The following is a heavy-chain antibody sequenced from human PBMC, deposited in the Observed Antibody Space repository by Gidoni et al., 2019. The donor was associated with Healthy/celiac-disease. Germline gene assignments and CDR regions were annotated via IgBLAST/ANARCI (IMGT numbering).Heavy chain of an antibody. V-gene: IGHV3-15*01. CDR2: IKSKTDGGTT. J-gene: IGHJ4*02. Sequence: EVQLVESGGGLVKPGGSLRLSCAASGFTFSNAWMSWVRQAPGKGLEWVGRIKSKTDGGTTDYAAPVKGRFTISRDDSKNTLYMQMNSLKTEDTAVYYCTTETYSGYDDWDFDYWGQGTLVTVSS. CDR3: TTETYSGYDDWDFDY. CDR1: GFTFSNAW. D-gene: IGHD5-12*01.